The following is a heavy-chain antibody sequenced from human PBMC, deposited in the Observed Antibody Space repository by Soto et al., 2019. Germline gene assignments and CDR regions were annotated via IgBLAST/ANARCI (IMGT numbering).Heavy chain of an antibody. CDR2: MNPNSGNT. CDR1: GYTFTSYD. CDR3: ARAHGDHEGDV. J-gene: IGHJ6*02. Sequence: ASAKVSCKASGYTFTSYDINWVRQATGQGLEWMGWMNPNSGNTGYAQKFQGRVTMTRNTSISTAYMELSSLRSEDTAVYYCARAHGDHEGDVWGQGPTAPASS. D-gene: IGHD4-17*01. V-gene: IGHV1-8*01.